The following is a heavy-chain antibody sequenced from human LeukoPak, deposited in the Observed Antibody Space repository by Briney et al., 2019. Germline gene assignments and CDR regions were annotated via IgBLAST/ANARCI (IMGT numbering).Heavy chain of an antibody. D-gene: IGHD6-19*01. J-gene: IGHJ4*02. CDR2: IRYDGSNK. Sequence: PGGSLRLSCAASGFTFSSYGMHWVRQAPGKGLEWVAFIRYDGSNKYYADSVKGRFTISRDNSKNTLYLQMNSLRAEDTAMYYCARVGYSSGWANFDYWGQGTLVTVSS. CDR1: GFTFSSYG. CDR3: ARVGYSSGWANFDY. V-gene: IGHV3-30*02.